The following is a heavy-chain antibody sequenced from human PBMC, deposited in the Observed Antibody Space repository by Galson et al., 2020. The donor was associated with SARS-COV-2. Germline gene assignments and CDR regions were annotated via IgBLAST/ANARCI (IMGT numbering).Heavy chain of an antibody. CDR1: GGSISSSSYY. CDR2: IYYSGST. CDR3: ARHVGEVLWFGDLLGSVLDV. J-gene: IGHJ6*02. V-gene: IGHV4-39*01. Sequence: SQTLSLTCTVSGGSISSSSYYWGWIRQPPGKGLEWIGSIYYSGSTYYNPSLKSRVTISVDTSKNQFSLKLSSVTAADTAVYYCARHVGEVLWFGDLLGSVLDVWVQGTTVTVSS. D-gene: IGHD3-10*01.